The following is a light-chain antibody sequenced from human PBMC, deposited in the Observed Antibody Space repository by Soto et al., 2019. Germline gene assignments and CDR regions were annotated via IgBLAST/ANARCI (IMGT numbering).Light chain of an antibody. CDR2: GTS. CDR1: QSFSSSY. Sequence: EIVLTQSPDTLSLSPGERATLSCRASQSFSSSYLAWYQQRPGQPPRLLIYGTSKRATGIPDRFSGSGFDKDFTLTISRLDPEVSAVYYCQQYVRLRFTFGQGTRLEIK. V-gene: IGKV3-20*01. J-gene: IGKJ5*01. CDR3: QQYVRLRFT.